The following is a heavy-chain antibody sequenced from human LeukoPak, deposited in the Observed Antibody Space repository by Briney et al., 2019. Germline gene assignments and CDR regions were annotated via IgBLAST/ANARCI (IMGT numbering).Heavy chain of an antibody. D-gene: IGHD5-24*01. CDR3: AKDNDGYNGGFDY. CDR2: ISWNSGSI. CDR1: GFTFDDYV. V-gene: IGHV3-9*01. J-gene: IGHJ4*02. Sequence: HPGGSLRLSCAASGFTFDDYVMHWVRQAPGKGLEWVSGISWNSGSIGYADSVKGRFTISRDNAKNSLYLQMNSLRVEDTALYYCAKDNDGYNGGFDYWGQGTLVTVSS.